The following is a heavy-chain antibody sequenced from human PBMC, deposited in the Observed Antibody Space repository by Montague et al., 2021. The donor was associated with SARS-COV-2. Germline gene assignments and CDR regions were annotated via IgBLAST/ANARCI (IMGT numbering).Heavy chain of an antibody. CDR2: IHTSGTT. Sequence: TLSLTCTVSGGSTSSGSYYWSWIRQPARKGLEWIGRIHTSGTTXYSFSLKSRVTISVDTSKNQFSLKLTSVTAADTAVYYCARAHSGSWAHLDNWGQGSLVTVSS. V-gene: IGHV4-61*02. D-gene: IGHD5-12*01. J-gene: IGHJ4*02. CDR3: ARAHSGSWAHLDN. CDR1: GGSTSSGSYY.